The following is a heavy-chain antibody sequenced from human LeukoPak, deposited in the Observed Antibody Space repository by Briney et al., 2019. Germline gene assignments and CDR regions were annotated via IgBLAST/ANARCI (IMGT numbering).Heavy chain of an antibody. V-gene: IGHV3-30*02. CDR3: AKDLAYSSSWSPEIDY. CDR1: GFTFSSYS. Sequence: PGGSLRLSCAASGFTFSSYSMNWVRQAPGKGLEGVAFIRYDGSNKYYADSVKGRFTISRDNSKNTLYLQMNSLRAEDTAVYYCAKDLAYSSSWSPEIDYWGQGTLVTVSS. CDR2: IRYDGSNK. D-gene: IGHD6-13*01. J-gene: IGHJ4*02.